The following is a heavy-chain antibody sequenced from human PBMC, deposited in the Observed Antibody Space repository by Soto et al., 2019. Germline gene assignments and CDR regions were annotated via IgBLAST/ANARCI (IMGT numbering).Heavy chain of an antibody. Sequence: GESLKISCAASGFTFSSYSMNWVRQAPGKGLEWVSSISSSSSYIYYADSVKGRFTISRDNAKNSLYLQMNSLRAEDTAVYYCARALMAAKVVYYFDYWGQGTLVTVSS. CDR2: ISSSSSYI. D-gene: IGHD2-15*01. CDR1: GFTFSSYS. CDR3: ARALMAAKVVYYFDY. J-gene: IGHJ4*02. V-gene: IGHV3-21*01.